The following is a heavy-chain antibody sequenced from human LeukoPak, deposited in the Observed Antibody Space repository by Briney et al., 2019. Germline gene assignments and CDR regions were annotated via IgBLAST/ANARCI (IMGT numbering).Heavy chain of an antibody. J-gene: IGHJ4*02. CDR1: GYTLTELS. CDR2: FDPEDGET. V-gene: IGHV1-24*01. CDR3: ATALGWNYKFAY. D-gene: IGHD1-7*01. Sequence: ASVKVSCKVSGYTLTELSMHWVRQAPGKRLEWMGGFDPEDGETIYAQKFQGRVTMTEDTSTDTAYMELSSLRSEDTAVYYCATALGWNYKFAYWGRGTLVTVSS.